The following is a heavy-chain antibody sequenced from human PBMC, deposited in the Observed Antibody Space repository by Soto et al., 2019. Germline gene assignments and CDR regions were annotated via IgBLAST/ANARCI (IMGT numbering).Heavy chain of an antibody. J-gene: IGHJ5*02. CDR3: ARVPVLLWFGELLHWFDP. D-gene: IGHD3-10*01. Sequence: SETLSLTCTVSGGSISSYYWSWIRQPPGKGLEWIGYIYYSGSTNYNPSLKSRVTISVDASKNQFSLKLSSVTAADTAVYYCARVPVLLWFGELLHWFDPWGQGTLVTVSS. V-gene: IGHV4-59*01. CDR2: IYYSGST. CDR1: GGSISSYY.